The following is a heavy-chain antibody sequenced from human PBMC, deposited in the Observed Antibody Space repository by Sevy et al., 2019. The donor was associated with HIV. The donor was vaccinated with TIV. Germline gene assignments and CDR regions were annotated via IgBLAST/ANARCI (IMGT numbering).Heavy chain of an antibody. Sequence: SQTLSLTCAISGDSVSSNSAAWNWIRQSPSRGLEWLGRTYYRSKWYNDYAVSVKSRITINPDTSKNQFSLQLNSVTPEDTAVYYWARVIVATLSYYYYYYGMDVWGQGTTVTVSS. CDR2: TYYRSKWYN. CDR3: ARVIVATLSYYYYYYGMDV. V-gene: IGHV6-1*01. J-gene: IGHJ6*02. D-gene: IGHD5-12*01. CDR1: GDSVSSNSAA.